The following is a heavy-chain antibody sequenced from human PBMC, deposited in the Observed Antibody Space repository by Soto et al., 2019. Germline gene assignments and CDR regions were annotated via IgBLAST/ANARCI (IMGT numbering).Heavy chain of an antibody. D-gene: IGHD3-3*01. CDR3: ARGGGVGVAGSAAFDM. J-gene: IGHJ3*02. CDR2: INTATGAA. V-gene: IGHV1-2*02. Sequence: QLHLVQSGAVVKKPGASVTVSCSASGYPVTAYYMHWVRQAPGRGLEWMGGINTATGAAKYTQTFQGRVTLTRDTATSTGFMELSGLTSEDTAVFYCARGGGVGVAGSAAFDMWGQGTLVTVSS. CDR1: GYPVTAYY.